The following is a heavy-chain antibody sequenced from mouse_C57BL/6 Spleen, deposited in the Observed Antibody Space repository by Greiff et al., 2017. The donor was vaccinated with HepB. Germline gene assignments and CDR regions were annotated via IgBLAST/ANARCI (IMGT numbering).Heavy chain of an antibody. Sequence: VQLQESGPGLVQPSQSLSITCTVSGFSFTSYGVHWVRQSPGKGLEWLGVIWSGGSTDYNAAFISRLSISKDNSKSQVFFKMNSLQADDTAIYYCARDDGYWGFAYWGQGTLVTVSA. CDR2: IWSGGST. D-gene: IGHD2-3*01. V-gene: IGHV2-2*01. J-gene: IGHJ3*01. CDR3: ARDDGYWGFAY. CDR1: GFSFTSYG.